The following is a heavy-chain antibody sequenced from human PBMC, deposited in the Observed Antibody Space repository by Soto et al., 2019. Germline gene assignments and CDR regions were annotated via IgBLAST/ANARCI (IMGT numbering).Heavy chain of an antibody. CDR1: GFSFSGYN. V-gene: IGHV3-21*01. CDR2: ISGDSNYI. J-gene: IGHJ3*01. CDR3: ARVVYFDRSAYGL. Sequence: KTVGSLRLSCAASGFSFSGYNMNWVRQAPGKGLEWVSSISGDSNYIYYADSVQGRFTISRDNAKNSVYLQMNSLRAEDTAVYYCARVVYFDRSAYGLWGQGTMVTVSS. D-gene: IGHD3-22*01.